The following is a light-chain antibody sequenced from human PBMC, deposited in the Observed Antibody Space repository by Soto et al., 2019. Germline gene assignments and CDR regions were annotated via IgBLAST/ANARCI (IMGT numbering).Light chain of an antibody. CDR1: RSDVGGYNY. J-gene: IGLJ2*01. Sequence: QSVLTQPASVSGSPGQSITISCSGTRSDVGGYNYVSWYQQHPGKAPKLMISDVSDRPSGVSNRFSGSKSGNTASLTISGLQAEDEAYYYCSSFTSSTAVVFGGGTKLTVL. CDR2: DVS. V-gene: IGLV2-14*01. CDR3: SSFTSSTAVV.